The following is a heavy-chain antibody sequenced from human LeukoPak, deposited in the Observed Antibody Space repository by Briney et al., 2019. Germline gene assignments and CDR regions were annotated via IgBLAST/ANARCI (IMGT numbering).Heavy chain of an antibody. CDR2: ISSSSSYI. CDR1: GFTFSSYS. CDR3: ARHSNKYDYDSSGHYRSFDY. D-gene: IGHD3-22*01. Sequence: PGGSLRLSCAASGFTFSSYSMNWVRQAPGKGLEWVSSISSSSSYIYYADSVKGRFTISRDNSKNSLYLQMSSLRAEDTAVYFCARHSNKYDYDSSGHYRSFDYWGQGSLVTVSS. V-gene: IGHV3-21*01. J-gene: IGHJ4*02.